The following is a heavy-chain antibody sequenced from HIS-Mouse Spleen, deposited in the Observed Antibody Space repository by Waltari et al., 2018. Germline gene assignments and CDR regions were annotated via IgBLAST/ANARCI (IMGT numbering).Heavy chain of an antibody. CDR2: ISSSSSYI. CDR1: GFPFSSYS. D-gene: IGHD5-12*01. CDR3: ARDPSGYDNH. Sequence: EVQLVESGGGLVKPGVYLCLSCAAPGFPFSSYSMTWVRQAAGEGLEWVSSISSSSSYIYYADSVKGRFTICRDNAKNSLYLQMNSLRAEDTAVYYCARDPSGYDNHWGQGTLVTVSS. J-gene: IGHJ5*02. V-gene: IGHV3-21*01.